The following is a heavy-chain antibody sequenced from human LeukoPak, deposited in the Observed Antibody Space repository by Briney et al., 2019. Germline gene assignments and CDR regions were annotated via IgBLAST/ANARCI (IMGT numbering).Heavy chain of an antibody. CDR3: ASHSGSWYGFDY. V-gene: IGHV3-48*03. J-gene: IGHJ4*02. D-gene: IGHD6-13*01. CDR2: ISSSDTI. CDR1: GFTFSSYE. Sequence: TGGSLRLSCAASGFTFSSYEMNWVRQGPGKGLEWVSYISSSDTIYYADSVKGRFTISRDNAKNSLYLQMNSLRAEDTAVYYCASHSGSWYGFDYWGQGTLVTVSS.